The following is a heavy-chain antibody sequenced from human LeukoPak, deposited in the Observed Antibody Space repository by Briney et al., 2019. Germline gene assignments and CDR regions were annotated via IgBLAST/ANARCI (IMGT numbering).Heavy chain of an antibody. CDR2: ISYDGSNK. Sequence: PGRSLRLSCAASGFTFSSYGMHWVRQAPGKGLAWVAVISYDGSNKYYADSVKGRFTISRDNSKNTLYLQMNSLRAEDTAVYYCAKDFGYYDFWSGPLDYWGQGTLATVSS. J-gene: IGHJ4*02. CDR1: GFTFSSYG. V-gene: IGHV3-30*18. CDR3: AKDFGYYDFWSGPLDY. D-gene: IGHD3-3*01.